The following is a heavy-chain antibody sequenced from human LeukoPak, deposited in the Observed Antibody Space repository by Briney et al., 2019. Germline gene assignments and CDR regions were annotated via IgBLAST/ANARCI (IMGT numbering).Heavy chain of an antibody. D-gene: IGHD6-19*01. V-gene: IGHV3-15*01. CDR1: GFTFSNAW. CDR3: TTLNAVTLSDY. J-gene: IGHJ4*02. CDR2: IKSKTDGGTT. Sequence: GGSLSLSCAASGFTFSNAWMSWVRQAPGKGLEWVGRIKSKTDGGTTDYAAPVKDRFSISRDDSKNTLYLQMNSLKSEDTAVYYCTTLNAVTLSDYWGQGTRVAVSS.